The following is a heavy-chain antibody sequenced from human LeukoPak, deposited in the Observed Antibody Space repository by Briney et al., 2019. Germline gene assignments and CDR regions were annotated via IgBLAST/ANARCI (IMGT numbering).Heavy chain of an antibody. V-gene: IGHV3-30*02. CDR3: AGKAAAYYFVY. D-gene: IGHD2-2*01. J-gene: IGHJ4*02. CDR1: GFSFNTYG. Sequence: GGSLRLSCAASGFSFNTYGMHWVRQATGKGLEGVTFMQYDGSEEYYADSVKGRFTISRDNSKNTLYLQMDSLRGEDTAVYYCAGKAAAYYFVYWGQGTLVTVSS. CDR2: MQYDGSEE.